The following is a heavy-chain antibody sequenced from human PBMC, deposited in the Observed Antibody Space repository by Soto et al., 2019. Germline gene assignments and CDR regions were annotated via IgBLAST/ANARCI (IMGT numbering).Heavy chain of an antibody. V-gene: IGHV3-11*01. CDR1: GYTFSDYY. CDR2: IDTSGTKI. Sequence: GGPLRLSCAASGYTFSDYYMSWVRQAPGKGLEWISYIDTSGTKIYYADSVKGRFTITRDHAKNSLYLEMNSPRDEDTAVYYCATHYDMWSGYPSPVDYWGQGTLVTVSS. D-gene: IGHD3-3*01. J-gene: IGHJ4*02. CDR3: ATHYDMWSGYPSPVDY.